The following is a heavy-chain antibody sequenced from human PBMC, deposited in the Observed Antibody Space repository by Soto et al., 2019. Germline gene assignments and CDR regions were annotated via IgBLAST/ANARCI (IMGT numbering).Heavy chain of an antibody. CDR3: ARANSVSEGWFDP. CDR1: GGSVTTYH. Sequence: PSETLSLTCTVSGGSVTTYHWSWIRQPPGKGLEWVGYIYYSGSTKYNPSLKSRITISIDRSKNQFSLKVNSVTAADTAVYYCARANSVSEGWFDPWGQGALVTVSS. D-gene: IGHD3-10*01. J-gene: IGHJ5*02. CDR2: IYYSGST. V-gene: IGHV4-59*02.